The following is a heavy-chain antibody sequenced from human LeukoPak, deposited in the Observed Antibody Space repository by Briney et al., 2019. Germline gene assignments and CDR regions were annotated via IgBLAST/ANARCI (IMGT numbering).Heavy chain of an antibody. J-gene: IGHJ4*02. Sequence: HPGGSLRLSCAASGFTFNNYWMHWVRQAPGKGLVWVSRINSDASTTNYVDSVKGRFTMSRDNAKNTLYLQMNSLRAEDTAVYHCASGSSGWYGEIWGQGTLVTVSS. V-gene: IGHV3-74*01. CDR3: ASGSSGWYGEI. CDR1: GFTFNNYW. D-gene: IGHD6-19*01. CDR2: INSDASTT.